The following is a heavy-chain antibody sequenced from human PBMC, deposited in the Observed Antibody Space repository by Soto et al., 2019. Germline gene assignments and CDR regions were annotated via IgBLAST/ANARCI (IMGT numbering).Heavy chain of an antibody. CDR3: ATGVPGETYDNWFDP. CDR1: GYIFTDYK. CDR2: INTKSGYA. J-gene: IGHJ5*02. Sequence: QVQLVQSGAEVKKPGASVKVSCKTSGYIFTDYKIHWVRQAPGQGLEWMGWINTKSGYADYTQRFRGGVTGTRDTSISTADMELDRLTSDDTAVYCCATGVPGETYDNWFDPWGQGTLVTVSS. V-gene: IGHV1-2*02. D-gene: IGHD3-22*01.